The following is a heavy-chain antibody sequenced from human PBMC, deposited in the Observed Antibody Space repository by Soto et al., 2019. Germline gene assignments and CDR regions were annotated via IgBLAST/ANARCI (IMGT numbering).Heavy chain of an antibody. V-gene: IGHV3-30-3*01. J-gene: IGHJ3*02. CDR3: ARGFVWGSYRYPGAFDI. CDR2: ISYDGSNK. D-gene: IGHD3-16*02. Sequence: GGSLRLSCAASGFTFSSYAMHWVRQAPGKGLEWVAVISYDGSNKYYADSVKGRFTISRDNSKNTLYLQMNSLRAEDTAVYYCARGFVWGSYRYPGAFDIWGQGTMVTV. CDR1: GFTFSSYA.